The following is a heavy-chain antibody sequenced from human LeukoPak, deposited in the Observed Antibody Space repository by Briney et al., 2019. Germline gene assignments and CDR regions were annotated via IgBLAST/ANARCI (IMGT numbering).Heavy chain of an antibody. J-gene: IGHJ4*02. CDR3: ARPRTSYGDYVRY. Sequence: GESLKISCKGSGYSFTSYWIGRVRQMPGKGLEWMGIIYPGDSDTRYSPSFQGQVTISADKSISTAYLQWSSLKASDTAMYYCARPRTSYGDYVRYWGQGTLVTVSS. V-gene: IGHV5-51*01. D-gene: IGHD4-17*01. CDR2: IYPGDSDT. CDR1: GYSFTSYW.